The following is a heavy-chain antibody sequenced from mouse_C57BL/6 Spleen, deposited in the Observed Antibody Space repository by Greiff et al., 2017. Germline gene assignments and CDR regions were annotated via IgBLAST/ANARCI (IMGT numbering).Heavy chain of an antibody. Sequence: QVQLQQSGPELVKPGASVKISCKASGYSFTSYYIHWVKQRPGQGLEWIGWIYPGSGNTKYNEKFKGKATLTADTSSSTAYMQLSSLTSEDSAVYYCASPSRQLRDAMDYWGQGTSVTVSS. D-gene: IGHD3-2*02. V-gene: IGHV1-66*01. CDR3: ASPSRQLRDAMDY. CDR2: IYPGSGNT. J-gene: IGHJ4*01. CDR1: GYSFTSYY.